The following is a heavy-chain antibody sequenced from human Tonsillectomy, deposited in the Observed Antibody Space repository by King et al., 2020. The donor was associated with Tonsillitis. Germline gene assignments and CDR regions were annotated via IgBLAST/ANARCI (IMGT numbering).Heavy chain of an antibody. CDR2: ISGSGGST. V-gene: IGHV3-23*04. Sequence: VQLVVSGGGLVQPGGSLRLSCAASGFSFSSYAMSWVRQAPGKGLEWVSAISGSGGSTFYAESVKGRFTISRDTSKKTLYLQINSLRAEDTAVYYCAVTGVPNYYNYYGMDVWGQGTTVIVS. D-gene: IGHD3-9*01. J-gene: IGHJ6*02. CDR1: GFSFSSYA. CDR3: AVTGVPNYYNYYGMDV.